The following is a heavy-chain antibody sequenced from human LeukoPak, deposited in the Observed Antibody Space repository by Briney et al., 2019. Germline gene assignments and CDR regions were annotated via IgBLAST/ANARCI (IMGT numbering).Heavy chain of an antibody. CDR3: ATVHGYSYGYFDY. Sequence: SETLSLTCAVSGYSINSGYYWSWIRQPPGKGLEWIGSTYHSGSTYYNPSLKSRVTISVDTSKNQFSLKLSSVTAADTAVYYCATVHGYSYGYFDYWGQGTLVTISS. V-gene: IGHV4-38-2*01. CDR1: GYSINSGYY. D-gene: IGHD5-18*01. J-gene: IGHJ4*02. CDR2: TYHSGST.